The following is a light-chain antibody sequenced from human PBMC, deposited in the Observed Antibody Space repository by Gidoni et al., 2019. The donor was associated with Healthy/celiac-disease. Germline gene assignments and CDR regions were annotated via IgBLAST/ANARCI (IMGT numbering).Light chain of an antibody. Sequence: DIQLTQSPSFLSASVGDRVTINCRASQGISSYLAWYQQKPGKAPKLLIYAASTLQSGVPSRFSGSGSGTEFTLTISSLQPEDFATYYCQQLNSYPLAFGGXTKVEIK. CDR2: AAS. J-gene: IGKJ4*01. V-gene: IGKV1-9*01. CDR3: QQLNSYPLA. CDR1: QGISSY.